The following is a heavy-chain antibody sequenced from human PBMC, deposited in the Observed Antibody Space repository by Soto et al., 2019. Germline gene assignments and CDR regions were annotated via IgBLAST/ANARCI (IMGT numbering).Heavy chain of an antibody. CDR1: GFTFSSYA. J-gene: IGHJ4*02. V-gene: IGHV3-30-3*01. CDR2: ISYDGSNK. CDR3: ARDKGPFDY. Sequence: ESGGGVVQPGRSLRLSCAASGFTFSSYAMHWVRQAPGKGLEWVAVISYDGSNKYYADSVKGRFTISRDNSKNTLYLQMNSLRAEDTAVYYCARDKGPFDYWGQGTLVTVSS.